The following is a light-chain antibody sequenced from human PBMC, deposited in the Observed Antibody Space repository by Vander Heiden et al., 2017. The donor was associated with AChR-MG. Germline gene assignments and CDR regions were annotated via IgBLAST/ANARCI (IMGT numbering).Light chain of an antibody. CDR1: QSISTW. CDR3: QQYNRYSMYT. J-gene: IGKJ2*01. Sequence: DIQMTQSPSTLSASVGDRVTITCRASQSISTWLAWYQQKPGKAPKVLIYDVSTLESGVPSRFSGSGSGTEFTLTISSRQPDDFATYYCQQYNRYSMYTFGQGTKLEI. CDR2: DVS. V-gene: IGKV1-5*01.